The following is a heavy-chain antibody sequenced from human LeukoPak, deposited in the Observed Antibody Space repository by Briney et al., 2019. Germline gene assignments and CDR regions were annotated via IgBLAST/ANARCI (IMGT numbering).Heavy chain of an antibody. V-gene: IGHV3-23*01. D-gene: IGHD2-15*01. CDR1: GFTFNTYA. CDR2: ITGSGGTT. Sequence: GGSLRLSCAASGFTFNTYAMSWVRQAPGQGLEWVSTITGSGGTTYYADSVKGRSTISRDNSKNALYLQMNSLRAGDTAVYYCAKPPFTYCSGGSCSGYWGQGTLVTVSS. J-gene: IGHJ4*02. CDR3: AKPPFTYCSGGSCSGY.